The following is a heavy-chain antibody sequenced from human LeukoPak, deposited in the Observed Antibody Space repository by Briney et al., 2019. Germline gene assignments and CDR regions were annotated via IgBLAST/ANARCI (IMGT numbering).Heavy chain of an antibody. CDR3: ARDPTTVTKGLDI. V-gene: IGHV4-59*11. Sequence: SETLSLTCTVSGGSISSPYWSWIRQPPGKGLEWIGYISYIGSTNYNPSLKSRVTISVDTSKNQFSLRLSSVTAADTAVYYCARDPTTVTKGLDIWGQGTMVTVSS. CDR1: GGSISSPY. CDR2: ISYIGST. J-gene: IGHJ3*02. D-gene: IGHD4-17*01.